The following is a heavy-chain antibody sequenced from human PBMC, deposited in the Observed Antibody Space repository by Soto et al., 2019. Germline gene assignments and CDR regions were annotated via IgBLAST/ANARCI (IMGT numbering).Heavy chain of an antibody. CDR1: GGSISSGDHY. J-gene: IGHJ6*04. CDR3: AIALIQRWPHYYYGMDV. V-gene: IGHV4-30-4*01. CDR2: IYYSGTT. D-gene: IGHD3-16*01. Sequence: SETLSLTCTVSGGSISSGDHYWSWIRQPPGKGLEWIGYIYYSGTTYYNPSLKSRVTISVDTSENHFSLKVNAATAADTAVYYCAIALIQRWPHYYYGMDVWAEGTTVTVSS.